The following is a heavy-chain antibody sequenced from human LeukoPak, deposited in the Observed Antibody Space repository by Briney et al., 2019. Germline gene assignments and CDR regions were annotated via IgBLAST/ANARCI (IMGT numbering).Heavy chain of an antibody. CDR2: IYPVDSDT. Sequence: GESLKISCKGSGYSFTSYWIGWVRQMPGKGLEWMGIIYPVDSDTRYSTSFQGQVTISVDKSITTASLQWSSLKASDTAMYYCARKAAAATGWFDPWGQGTLVTVSS. V-gene: IGHV5-51*01. J-gene: IGHJ5*02. CDR3: ARKAAAATGWFDP. D-gene: IGHD6-13*01. CDR1: GYSFTSYW.